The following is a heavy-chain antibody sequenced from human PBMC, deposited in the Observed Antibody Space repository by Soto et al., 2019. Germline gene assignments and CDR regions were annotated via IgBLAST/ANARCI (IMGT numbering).Heavy chain of an antibody. Sequence: QVQLVESGGGVVQPGRSLSLSCAASGFTFSSYGIHWVRQAPGKGLEWVAVIWYDGSNKYYADSVKGRFTISRDNSKNTLQLQMTSLRAEDTAVYYCAREVLVRGIKYHGMDVWGQGTTLTVSS. J-gene: IGHJ6*02. D-gene: IGHD3-10*01. V-gene: IGHV3-33*01. CDR3: AREVLVRGIKYHGMDV. CDR1: GFTFSSYG. CDR2: IWYDGSNK.